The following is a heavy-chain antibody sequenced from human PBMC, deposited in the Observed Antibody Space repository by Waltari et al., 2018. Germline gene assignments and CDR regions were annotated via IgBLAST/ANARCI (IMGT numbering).Heavy chain of an antibody. CDR1: GYTFTRYY. D-gene: IGHD3-22*01. Sequence: QVQLVQSGAEVKKPGASVKVSCKASGYTFTRYYMHWVRPAPGQGLEWMGIINPSGGSTSYAQKFQGRVTMTRDTSTSTVYMELSSLRSEDTAVYYCARDSKSHYYDSSGYPYYWGQGTLVTVSS. V-gene: IGHV1-46*01. CDR3: ARDSKSHYYDSSGYPYY. J-gene: IGHJ4*02. CDR2: INPSGGST.